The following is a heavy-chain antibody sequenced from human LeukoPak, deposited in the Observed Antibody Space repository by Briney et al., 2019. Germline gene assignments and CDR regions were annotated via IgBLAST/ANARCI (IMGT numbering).Heavy chain of an antibody. CDR1: GDSISSSSYY. CDR3: ARGDYRNFDY. V-gene: IGHV4-39*07. D-gene: IGHD4-11*01. Sequence: SETLSLTCTVSGDSISSSSYYWGWIRQPPGKGLEWIGSIYYSGSTYYNPFLKSRVTISVDTSKNQFSLKLSSVTAADTAVYYCARGDYRNFDYWGQGTLVTVSS. J-gene: IGHJ4*02. CDR2: IYYSGST.